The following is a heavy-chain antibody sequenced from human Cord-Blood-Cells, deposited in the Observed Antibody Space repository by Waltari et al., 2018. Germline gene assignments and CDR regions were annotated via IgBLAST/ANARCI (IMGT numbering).Heavy chain of an antibody. CDR1: GGSFRRLH. CDR2: INHSGST. D-gene: IGHD3-16*01. J-gene: IGHJ6*02. CDR3: ARVYYDYVYGMDV. V-gene: IGHV4-34*01. Sequence: VQLLQWGAGLLTSSDTLSISCAVYGGSFRRLHSRWLRHPSGKGLEWIGEINHSGSTNYNPSLKSRVTISVDTSKNQFSLKLSSVTAADTAVYYCARVYYDYVYGMDVWGQGTTVTVSS.